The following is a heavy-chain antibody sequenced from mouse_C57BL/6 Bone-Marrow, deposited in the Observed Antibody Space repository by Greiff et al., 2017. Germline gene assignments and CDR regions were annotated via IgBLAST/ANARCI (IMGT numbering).Heavy chain of an antibody. CDR3: GGGGYYAMDY. V-gene: IGHV1-69*01. J-gene: IGHJ4*01. CDR1: GYTFTSYW. CDR2: IDPSDSYT. Sequence: VQLQQPGAELVMPGASVKLSCKASGYTFTSYWMHWVKQRPGQGLEWIGEIDPSDSYTTYNQKFKGKSTLTVDKSSSTAYMQLSSLTSEDSAVYYCGGGGYYAMDYWGQGTSVTVSS.